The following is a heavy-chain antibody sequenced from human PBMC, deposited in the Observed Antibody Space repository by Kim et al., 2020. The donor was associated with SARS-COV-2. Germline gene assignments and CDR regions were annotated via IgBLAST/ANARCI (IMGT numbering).Heavy chain of an antibody. D-gene: IGHD6-13*01. V-gene: IGHV3-9*01. J-gene: IGHJ6*02. CDR3: AKDIGSSSHGYYYGMDV. CDR2: ISWNSGSI. CDR1: GFTFDDYA. Sequence: GGSLRLSCAASGFTFDDYAMHWVRQAPGKGLEWVSGISWNSGSIGYADSVKGRFTISRDNAKNSLYLQMNSLRAEDTALYYCAKDIGSSSHGYYYGMDVWGQGTTVTVSS.